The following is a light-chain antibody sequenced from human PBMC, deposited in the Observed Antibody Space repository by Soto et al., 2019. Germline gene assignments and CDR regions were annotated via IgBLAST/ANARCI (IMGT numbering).Light chain of an antibody. CDR2: ETS. V-gene: IGKV3-20*01. J-gene: IGKJ4*01. Sequence: EVVLTQSPGALSLSPGERATLSCRASQSVDGSYFAWYQQRPGQAPRLLIYETSSRATGIPDRFSGSGSGTDFTLTVSRLEPEDFAVYFCQQYGSYPLTFGGGTKVEIK. CDR3: QQYGSYPLT. CDR1: QSVDGSY.